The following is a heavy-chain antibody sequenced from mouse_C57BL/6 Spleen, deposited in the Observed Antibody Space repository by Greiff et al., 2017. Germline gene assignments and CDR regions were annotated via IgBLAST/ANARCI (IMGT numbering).Heavy chain of an antibody. CDR1: GFTFTDYY. D-gene: IGHD3-2*02. J-gene: IGHJ3*01. Sequence: EVKLEESGGGLVQPGGSLSLSCAASGFTFTDYYMSWVRQPPGKALEWLGFIRNKANGYTTEYSASVKGRFTISRDNSQSILYLQMNALRAEDSATYYCARLGDSSGFWFAYWGQGTLVTVSA. V-gene: IGHV7-3*01. CDR2: IRNKANGYTT. CDR3: ARLGDSSGFWFAY.